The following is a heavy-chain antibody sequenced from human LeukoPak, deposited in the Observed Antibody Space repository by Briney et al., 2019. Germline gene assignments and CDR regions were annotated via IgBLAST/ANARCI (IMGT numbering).Heavy chain of an antibody. CDR2: MNPNSGNT. CDR1: GYTFTSYD. CDR3: AMGDSSGWYEDAFDI. D-gene: IGHD6-19*01. J-gene: IGHJ3*02. Sequence: ASVKVSCKASGYTFTSYDINWVRQATGQGLEWMGWMNPNSGNTGYAQKFQGRVTITRNTSISTAYMELSSLRSEDTAVYYCAMGDSSGWYEDAFDIWGQGTMVTVSS. V-gene: IGHV1-8*03.